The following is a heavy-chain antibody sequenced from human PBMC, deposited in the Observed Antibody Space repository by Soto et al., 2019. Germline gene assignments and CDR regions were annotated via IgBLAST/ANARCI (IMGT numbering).Heavy chain of an antibody. CDR3: ATVATHSYNWVDP. V-gene: IGHV3-74*01. J-gene: IGHJ5*02. D-gene: IGHD3-3*02. CDR2: INADGTTT. Sequence: EVHLVESGGGLVQPGGSLRLSCAASGFTFSTYWMHWVRQAPGKGLVWVSRINADGTTTTYADSVKGRFTISRDNAKNTLYLQMNGLRAEDTAVYFCATVATHSYNWVDPWGQGTLVTISS. CDR1: GFTFSTYW.